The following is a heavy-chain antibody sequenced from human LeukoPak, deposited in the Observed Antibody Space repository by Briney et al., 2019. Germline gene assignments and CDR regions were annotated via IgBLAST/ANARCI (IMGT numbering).Heavy chain of an antibody. CDR1: GGSISSDY. CDR2: IYYSGST. Sequence: SVTLSLTCTVSGGSISSDYWSWIRQRPGKGLGWGGYIYYSGSTNYNPSLKSRVTISVDTSKNQFSLKLSSVTAADTAVYYCARHGKGSGWYVKADWFDPWGQGTLVTVSS. D-gene: IGHD6-19*01. J-gene: IGHJ5*02. V-gene: IGHV4-59*08. CDR3: ARHGKGSGWYVKADWFDP.